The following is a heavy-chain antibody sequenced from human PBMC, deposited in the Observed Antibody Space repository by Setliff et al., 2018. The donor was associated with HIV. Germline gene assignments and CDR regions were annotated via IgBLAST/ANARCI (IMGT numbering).Heavy chain of an antibody. J-gene: IGHJ5*02. D-gene: IGHD6-19*01. V-gene: IGHV1-69*13. Sequence: GASVKVSCKASGGISGNSVITWVRQAPGQGLEWMGYFDPQDGETVYAQKFQGRVTITADDSTSTAYMELSRLRSADTAVYYCARAPAHEHTTGWYSSSNRFDPWGQGTLVTVSS. CDR3: ARAPAHEHTTGWYSSSNRFDP. CDR1: GGISGNSV. CDR2: FDPQDGET.